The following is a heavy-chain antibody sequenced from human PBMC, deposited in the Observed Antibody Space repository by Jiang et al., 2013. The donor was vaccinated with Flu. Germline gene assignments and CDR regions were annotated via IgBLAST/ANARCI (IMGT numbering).Heavy chain of an antibody. CDR2: IRSKAYGGTT. D-gene: IGHD6-19*01. V-gene: IGHV3-49*02. Sequence: WVGFIRSKAYGGTTEYAASVKGRFTISRDDSKSIAYLQMNSLKTEDTAVYYCTRDLRAVAGLIIHFDYWGQGTLVTVSS. CDR3: TRDLRAVAGLIIHFDY. J-gene: IGHJ4*02.